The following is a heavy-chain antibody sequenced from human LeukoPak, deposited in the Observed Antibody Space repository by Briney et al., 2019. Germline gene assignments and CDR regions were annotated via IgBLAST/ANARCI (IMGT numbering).Heavy chain of an antibody. Sequence: GGSLRLSCAASGFTFSSYAMSWVRQAPGKGLEWVSAISGSGGSTYYADSVKGRFTISRDNSKNTLYLQMNSLRAEDTAVYYCARDQENYYDSSGYYSLDYWGQGTLVTVSS. CDR3: ARDQENYYDSSGYYSLDY. J-gene: IGHJ4*02. CDR1: GFTFSSYA. D-gene: IGHD3-22*01. CDR2: ISGSGGST. V-gene: IGHV3-23*01.